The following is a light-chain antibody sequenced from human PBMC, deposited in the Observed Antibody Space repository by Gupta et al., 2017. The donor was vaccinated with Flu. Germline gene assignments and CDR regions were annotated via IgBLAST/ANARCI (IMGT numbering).Light chain of an antibody. J-gene: IGLJ1*01. V-gene: IGLV3-1*01. Sequence: SYELTQPPSVSVSPGQTATITCSGDKLGDQYACWYQQKPGHSPVLVIYQDIKRPSGIPERFSGSSSGNTATLTISGTQARDEADYYCQSWDSDTAGVFGAGTKVTVL. CDR1: KLGDQY. CDR3: QSWDSDTAGV. CDR2: QDI.